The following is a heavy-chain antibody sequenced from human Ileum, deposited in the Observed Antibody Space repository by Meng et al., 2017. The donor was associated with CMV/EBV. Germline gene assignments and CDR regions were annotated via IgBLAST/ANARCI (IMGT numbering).Heavy chain of an antibody. CDR2: TSGSGTSA. J-gene: IGHJ5*02. V-gene: IGHV3-23*01. CDR1: GFTFRNYG. Sequence: GSGFTFRNYGMSWVRQAPGKGLEWVSSTSGSGTSAFYADSVKGRFTISRDNSKNTVSLQMNSLRADDTAVYYCAKGVDYSGSSWSDPWGQGTLVTVSS. D-gene: IGHD4-23*01. CDR3: AKGVDYSGSSWSDP.